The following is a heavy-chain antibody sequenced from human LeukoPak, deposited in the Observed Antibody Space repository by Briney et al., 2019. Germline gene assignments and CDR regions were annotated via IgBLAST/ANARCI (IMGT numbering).Heavy chain of an antibody. CDR3: AKSLVAVAGVIDY. CDR2: ISYDGSNK. Sequence: GGSLRLSCVASGFTSSSYGMHWVRQAPGEGLGWVAVISYDGSNKYYADSVKGRFTISRDNSKNTLYLQMNSLRAEDTAVYYCAKSLVAVAGVIDYWGQGTLVTVSS. V-gene: IGHV3-30*18. D-gene: IGHD6-19*01. CDR1: GFTSSSYG. J-gene: IGHJ4*02.